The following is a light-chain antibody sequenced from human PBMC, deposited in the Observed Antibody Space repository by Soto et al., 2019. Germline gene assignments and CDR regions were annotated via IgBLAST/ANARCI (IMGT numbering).Light chain of an antibody. V-gene: IGKV1-12*02. CDR3: QQASSFPWLS. Sequence: DIPMTQSPSSVSASVGDRVTITGRASRGIGSWVAWYQQKPGKAPRLLIYGASTLQSGVRSRFSRSGSGAAFSLTISSLQPEDFATYYCQQASSFPWLSFVGGSKVEV. CDR1: RGIGSW. J-gene: IGKJ4*01. CDR2: GAS.